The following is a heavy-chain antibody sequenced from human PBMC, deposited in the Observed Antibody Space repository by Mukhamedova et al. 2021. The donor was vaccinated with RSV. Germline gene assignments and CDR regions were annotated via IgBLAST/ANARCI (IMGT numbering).Heavy chain of an antibody. D-gene: IGHD3-22*01. CDR2: ISSDGTEK. Sequence: VRQAPGKGLQWVARISSDGTEKYFADSVEGRFTISRDNSRNTVYLLMDSLRPEDTAVYFCTRDASRWAHYDNAVPYTPFDSWGRG. J-gene: IGHJ4*02. V-gene: IGHV3-30*04. CDR3: TRDASRWAHYDNAVPYTPFDS.